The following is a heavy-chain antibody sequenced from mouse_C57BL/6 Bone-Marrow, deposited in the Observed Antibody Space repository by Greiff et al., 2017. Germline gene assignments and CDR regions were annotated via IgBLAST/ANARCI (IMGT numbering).Heavy chain of an antibody. D-gene: IGHD1-1*01. Sequence: QVQLQQPGAELVKPGASVQLSCKASGYTFTSYWMHWVKQRPGQGLAWIGMIHPNSGSTNYNEKFKSKATLTVDKSSSTAYMQLSSLTSEDSAVDYCARWNYYGSTIDYWGQGTTLTVSS. CDR3: ARWNYYGSTIDY. J-gene: IGHJ2*01. V-gene: IGHV1-64*01. CDR1: GYTFTSYW. CDR2: IHPNSGST.